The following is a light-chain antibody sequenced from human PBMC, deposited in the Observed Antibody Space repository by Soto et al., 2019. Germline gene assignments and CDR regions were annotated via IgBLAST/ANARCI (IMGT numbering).Light chain of an antibody. CDR3: QQYNNWPLA. CDR2: GAS. CDR1: QSVSSN. J-gene: IGKJ1*01. Sequence: EIVMTQSPATLSVSPGESATLSCRASQSVSSNLAWDQQKPGQAPRLLIYGASTRATGIPARFSGSGSGTEFTLTISSLQSEDFAVYYCQQYNNWPLAFGQGTKVEIK. V-gene: IGKV3-15*01.